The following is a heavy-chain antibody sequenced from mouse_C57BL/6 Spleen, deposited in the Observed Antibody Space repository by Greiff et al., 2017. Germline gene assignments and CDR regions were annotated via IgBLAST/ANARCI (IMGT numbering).Heavy chain of an antibody. CDR1: GFTFSSYA. CDR3: TRDGDYDMNFDY. V-gene: IGHV5-9-1*02. CDR2: ISSGGDYI. Sequence: EVKLVESGEGLVKPGGSLKLSCAASGFTFSSYAMSWVRQTPEKRLEWVAYISSGGDYIYYADTVKGRFTISRDNARNTLYLQMSSLKSEDTAMYYCTRDGDYDMNFDYWGQGTTLTVSS. J-gene: IGHJ2*01. D-gene: IGHD2-4*01.